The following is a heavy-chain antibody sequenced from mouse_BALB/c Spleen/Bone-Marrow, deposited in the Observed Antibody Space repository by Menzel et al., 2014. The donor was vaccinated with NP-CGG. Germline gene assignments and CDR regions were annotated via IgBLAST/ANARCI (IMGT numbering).Heavy chain of an antibody. CDR2: SRNKAKYYTT. J-gene: IGHJ3*01. D-gene: IGHD2-10*02. CDR3: ARDVGYGNYFVY. Sequence: EVMVVESGGGLVQPGDSLRLSCATSGFTFSDFYMEWVRQPPGKRLEWIAASRNKAKYYTTEYSASVKGRFIVSRDTSQSVLYLQMNALRAEDTAIYYCARDVGYGNYFVYWGQGTLVTVSA. CDR1: GFTFSDFY. V-gene: IGHV7-1*02.